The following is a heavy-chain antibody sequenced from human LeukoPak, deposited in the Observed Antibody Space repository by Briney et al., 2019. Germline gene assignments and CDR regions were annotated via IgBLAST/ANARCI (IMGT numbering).Heavy chain of an antibody. Sequence: GGSLRLSCAASGFTFSRYWVAWVRQAPGKGLEWVANIRGDAGDKGYADSVRDRFTISRDNGKNSLYLQMNSLTAEDTAVYYCARDVHGALDFWGQGTLVVVSS. J-gene: IGHJ4*02. CDR2: IRGDAGDK. CDR1: GFTFSRYW. V-gene: IGHV3-7*01. D-gene: IGHD4/OR15-4a*01. CDR3: ARDVHGALDF.